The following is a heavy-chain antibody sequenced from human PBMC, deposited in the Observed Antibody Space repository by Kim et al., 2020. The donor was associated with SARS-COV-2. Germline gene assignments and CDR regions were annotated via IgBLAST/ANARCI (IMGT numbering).Heavy chain of an antibody. Sequence: VRQAPGKGLEWVSTAGGSGGGTYYADSVKGRFTISRDNSKNTLYLQMDRLRVEDTALYYCAKDVYPFTYGTAAFDMWDQGTMVTV. V-gene: IGHV3-23*01. CDR3: AKDVYPFTYGTAAFDM. J-gene: IGHJ3*02. CDR2: AGGSGGGT. D-gene: IGHD4-17*01.